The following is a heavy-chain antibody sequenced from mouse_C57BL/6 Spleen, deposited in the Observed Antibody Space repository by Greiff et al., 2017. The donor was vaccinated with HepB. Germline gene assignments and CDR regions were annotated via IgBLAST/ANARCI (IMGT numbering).Heavy chain of an antibody. V-gene: IGHV1-18*01. CDR3: ARRYYGSSSYWYFDV. J-gene: IGHJ1*03. D-gene: IGHD1-1*01. CDR2: INPNNGGT. CDR1: GYTFTDYN. Sequence: VQLQQSGPELVKPGASVKIPCKASGYTFTDYNMDWVKQSHGKSLEWIGDINPNNGGTIYNQKFKGKATLTVDKASSTADMELRSLTSEDTAVYYCARRYYGSSSYWYFDVWGTGTTVTVSS.